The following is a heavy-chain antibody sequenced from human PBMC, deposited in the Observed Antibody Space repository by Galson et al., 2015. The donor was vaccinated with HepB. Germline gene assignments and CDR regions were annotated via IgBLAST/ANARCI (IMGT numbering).Heavy chain of an antibody. J-gene: IGHJ4*02. V-gene: IGHV3-11*06. Sequence: SLRLSCAVSGFSFSDYYMNWIRQAPGKGLEWLSYISSTGYYTSYGDSVEGRFTISRDNAKNSLYLQMNNLRAEDTAVYYCARGELGYSSRWPSDSWGQGTLVTVSS. CDR2: ISSTGYYT. D-gene: IGHD6-13*01. CDR1: GFSFSDYY. CDR3: ARGELGYSSRWPSDS.